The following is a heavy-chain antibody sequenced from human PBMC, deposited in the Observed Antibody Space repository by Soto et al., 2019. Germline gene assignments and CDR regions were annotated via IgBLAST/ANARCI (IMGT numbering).Heavy chain of an antibody. D-gene: IGHD3-22*01. J-gene: IGHJ4*02. CDR3: ARNYYDSSGYPTTFDY. Sequence: SVKVSCKASGGTFSSYAISWVLQAPGQGLEWMGGIIPIFGTANYAQKFQGRVTITADESTSTAYMELSSLRSEDTAVYYCARNYYDSSGYPTTFDYWGQGTLVTVSS. CDR2: IIPIFGTA. CDR1: GGTFSSYA. V-gene: IGHV1-69*13.